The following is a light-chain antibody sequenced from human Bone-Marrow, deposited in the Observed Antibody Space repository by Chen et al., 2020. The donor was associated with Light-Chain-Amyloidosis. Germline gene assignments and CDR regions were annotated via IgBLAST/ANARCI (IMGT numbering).Light chain of an antibody. CDR3: QVWDRSSDRPV. J-gene: IGLJ3*02. CDR1: NIGSTS. Sequence: SYVLTQSSSVSVAPGPTATIACGGNNIGSTSVHWYQPTPGQAPLLVVYDDSDRPSGIPERLSGSNSGNTATLTISRVEAGDEADYYCQVWDRSSDRPVFGGGTKLTVL. CDR2: DDS. V-gene: IGLV3-21*02.